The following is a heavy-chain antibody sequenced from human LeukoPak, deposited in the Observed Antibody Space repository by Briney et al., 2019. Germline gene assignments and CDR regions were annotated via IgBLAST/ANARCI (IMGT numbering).Heavy chain of an antibody. J-gene: IGHJ4*02. CDR1: GYTFIGYY. Sequence: ASVKVSCKASGYTFIGYYPHWVRQAPGQGLEWMGWINPHNGDTNYAQKFQGRVTMTRDTSINTAYMEVTRLTSDDTAVYYCAREDGSFDYWGQGTLVIVSS. CDR2: INPHNGDT. CDR3: AREDGSFDY. D-gene: IGHD5-24*01. V-gene: IGHV1-2*02.